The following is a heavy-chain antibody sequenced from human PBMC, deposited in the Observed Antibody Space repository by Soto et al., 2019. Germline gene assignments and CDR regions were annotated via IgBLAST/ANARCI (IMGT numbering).Heavy chain of an antibody. CDR3: ARAVFVRLSTEYGMDV. CDR1: GGTFSSYA. Sequence: GASVKVSCKASGGTFSSYAISWVRQAPGQGLEWMGGIIPIFGTANYAQKFQGRVTITADESTSTAYMELSSLRSEDTAVYYCARAVFVRLSTEYGMDVWGQGTTVTVSS. V-gene: IGHV1-69*13. J-gene: IGHJ6*02. D-gene: IGHD3-10*02. CDR2: IIPIFGTA.